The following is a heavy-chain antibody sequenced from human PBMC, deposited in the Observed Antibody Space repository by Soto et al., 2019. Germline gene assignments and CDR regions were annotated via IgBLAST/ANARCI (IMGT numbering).Heavy chain of an antibody. CDR3: ARHLGGWAVAAHDAFDI. CDR1: GGSISSSSYY. CDR2: IYYSGST. V-gene: IGHV4-39*01. J-gene: IGHJ3*02. D-gene: IGHD6-19*01. Sequence: SETLSLTCTVSGGSISSSSYYWGWIRQPPGKGLEWIGSIYYSGSTYYNPSLKSRVTISVDTSKNQFSLKLSSVTAADTAVYYCARHLGGWAVAAHDAFDIWGQGTMVTVSS.